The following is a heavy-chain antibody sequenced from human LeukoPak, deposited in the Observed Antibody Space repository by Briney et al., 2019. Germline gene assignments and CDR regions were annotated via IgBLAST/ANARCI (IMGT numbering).Heavy chain of an antibody. J-gene: IGHJ3*02. CDR3: ARGTRRGYSGYGDADAFDI. CDR2: INSDGSST. V-gene: IGHV3-74*01. Sequence: GGSLRLSCAASGFTFSSYWMHWVRQAPGKGLVWVSRINSDGSSTSYADSVKGRFTISRDNAKNTLYLQMSSLRAEDTAVYYCARGTRRGYSGYGDADAFDIWGQGTMVTVSS. D-gene: IGHD5-12*01. CDR1: GFTFSSYW.